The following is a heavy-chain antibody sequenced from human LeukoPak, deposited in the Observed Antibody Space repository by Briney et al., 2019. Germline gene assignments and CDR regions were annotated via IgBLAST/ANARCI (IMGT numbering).Heavy chain of an antibody. CDR3: AKEKGFLGGDYYYYMDV. V-gene: IGHV3-9*01. J-gene: IGHJ6*03. CDR2: ISWNSGSI. CDR1: GFTFHDYA. D-gene: IGHD3-3*01. Sequence: AGRSLRLSCAASGFTFHDYAMHWVRQAPGKGLEWVSGISWNSGSIGYADSVKGRFTISRDNAKNSLYLQMNSLRAEDTAVYYCAKEKGFLGGDYYYYMDVWGKGTTVTVSS.